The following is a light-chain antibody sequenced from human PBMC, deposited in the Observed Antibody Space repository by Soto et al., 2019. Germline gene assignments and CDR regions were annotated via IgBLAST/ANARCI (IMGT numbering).Light chain of an antibody. J-gene: IGKJ1*01. V-gene: IGKV1-5*03. CDR2: KAS. Sequence: DIQMTQSPSTLSASVGDRVTITCRASQSISSWLAWYQQKPGKAPKLLIYKASSLESGVPSRFSGSGSGTEFTLTISSLPPDDFATDYCQQYNSYSEFGQGTKVEIK. CDR1: QSISSW. CDR3: QQYNSYSE.